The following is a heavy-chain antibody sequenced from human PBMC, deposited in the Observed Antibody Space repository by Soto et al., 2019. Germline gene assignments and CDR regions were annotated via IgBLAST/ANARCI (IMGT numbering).Heavy chain of an antibody. CDR2: IYHSGST. CDR1: GDSISSSNW. J-gene: IGHJ3*02. D-gene: IGHD1-1*01. CDR3: ASTTTLHWQTTKNAFDI. Sequence: PSETLSLTCAVSGDSISSSNWWSWVRQPPGKGLEWIGEIYHSGSTNYNPSLESRVTISVDKSKNQFSLKLSSVTAADTAVYYCASTTTLHWQTTKNAFDIWGQGTMVTVSS. V-gene: IGHV4-4*02.